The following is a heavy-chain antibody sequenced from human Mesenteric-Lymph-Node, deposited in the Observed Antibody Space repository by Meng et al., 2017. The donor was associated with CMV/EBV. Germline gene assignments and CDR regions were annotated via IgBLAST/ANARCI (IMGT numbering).Heavy chain of an antibody. CDR2: IRFDGSEK. D-gene: IGHD4-17*01. Sequence: GESLKISCAASGFTFSSYRTHWVRQAPGKGLEWVAFIRFDGSEKYYRDSVKGRFTISRDISRNTLYLQMNSLRVGDTAVYYCAKDAAPLSHLFDGDFPHKWGQGTLVTVSS. V-gene: IGHV3-30*02. CDR3: AKDAAPLSHLFDGDFPHK. CDR1: GFTFSSYR. J-gene: IGHJ4*02.